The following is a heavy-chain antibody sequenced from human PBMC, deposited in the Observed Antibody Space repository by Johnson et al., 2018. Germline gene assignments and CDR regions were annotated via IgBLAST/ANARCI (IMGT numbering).Heavy chain of an antibody. CDR1: GFTFSNYW. J-gene: IGHJ6*02. V-gene: IGHV3-7*01. CDR2: IHKDGSEK. CDR3: ARVLAPDYCYRGMDV. Sequence: VQLVESGGGLVQPGGSLRLSCAASGFTFSNYWMSWVRQAPGKGLEWVANIHKDGSEKYHVDSVKGRFTISRDNAKNSLYLLMSSRRAEDTGVDYCARVLAPDYCYRGMDVWCQGATVTVSS.